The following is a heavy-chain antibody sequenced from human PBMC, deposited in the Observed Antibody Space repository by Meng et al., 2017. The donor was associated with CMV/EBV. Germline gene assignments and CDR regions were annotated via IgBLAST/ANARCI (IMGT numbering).Heavy chain of an antibody. V-gene: IGHV4-59*01. CDR2: IYYGGST. J-gene: IGHJ3*02. Sequence: SETLSLTCTVSGGSISSYYWSWIRQPPGKGLEWIGYIYYGGSTNYNPSLKSRVTISVDTSKNQFSLKLSSVTAADTAVYYCAREVPAGGAFDIWGQGTMVTVSS. CDR1: GGSISSYY. CDR3: AREVPAGGAFDI. D-gene: IGHD2-2*01.